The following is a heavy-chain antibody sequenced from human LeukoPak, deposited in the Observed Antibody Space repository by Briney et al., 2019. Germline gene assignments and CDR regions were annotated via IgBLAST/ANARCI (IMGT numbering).Heavy chain of an antibody. D-gene: IGHD3-3*02. V-gene: IGHV4-59*01. CDR2: IIYSGST. CDR1: GDSISNYY. CDR3: ARGMVGISYAFDI. J-gene: IGHJ3*02. Sequence: SETLSLTCTVSGDSISNYYWSWIRQPPGKGLEWIGYIIYSGSTNYNPSLKSRVTISVDTSKNQFSLKLTSVTAADTAVYYCARGMVGISYAFDIWGQETMVTVSS.